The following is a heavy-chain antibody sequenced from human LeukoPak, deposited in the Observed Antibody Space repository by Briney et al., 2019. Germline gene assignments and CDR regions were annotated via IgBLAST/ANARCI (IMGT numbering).Heavy chain of an antibody. CDR3: ARRTVITPGGFDY. V-gene: IGHV3-11*01. Sequence: GGSLRLSCAASGFSLSDYYMTWIRQVPGKAVEWISYITATGSTTYYADSLKGRLTISRDTAKSFVYLQMNSLRVDDTAVYYCARRTVITPGGFDYWGQGTLVTVSS. CDR1: GFSLSDYY. CDR2: ITATGSTT. D-gene: IGHD3-16*02. J-gene: IGHJ4*02.